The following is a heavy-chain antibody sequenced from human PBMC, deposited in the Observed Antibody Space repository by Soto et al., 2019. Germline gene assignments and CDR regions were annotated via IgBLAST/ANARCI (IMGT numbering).Heavy chain of an antibody. CDR2: IGSSSSYT. CDR1: GFPFGDYY. V-gene: IGHV3-11*05. J-gene: IGHJ4*02. CDR3: ARRRPTGYYNY. Sequence: QVQLVESGGALVKPGGSLRLSCAASGFPFGDYYMSWIRQAPGKGLEWVSSIGSSSSYTNYADSVKGRFTISRDNAKNSLYLQMNSLRAEDTAVYYCARRRPTGYYNYWGQGTLVTVSA. D-gene: IGHD3-9*01.